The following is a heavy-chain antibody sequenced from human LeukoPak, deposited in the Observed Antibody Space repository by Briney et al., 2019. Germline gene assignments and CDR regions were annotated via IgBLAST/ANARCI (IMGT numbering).Heavy chain of an antibody. V-gene: IGHV3-23*01. CDR1: GFTFSSYA. CDR3: AKGRSGWYSDFDY. Sequence: PGGSLRLSCAASGFTFSSYAMSWVRQAPGKGLEWVSAVSASGGSTYYADSVKGRFTISRDNSKNTLSLQMNSLRAKDTAVYYCAKGRSGWYSDFDYWGQGTLVTVSS. CDR2: VSASGGST. J-gene: IGHJ4*02. D-gene: IGHD6-19*01.